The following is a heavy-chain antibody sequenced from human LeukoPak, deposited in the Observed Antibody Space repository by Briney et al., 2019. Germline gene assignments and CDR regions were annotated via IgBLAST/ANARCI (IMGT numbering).Heavy chain of an antibody. CDR2: LSFDGKGK. Sequence: GGSLRLSCAASGFTFQDYSMHWVRQAPGKGLEWMTVLSFDGKGKFYADSVKGRFTVSRDTSKNTLFLDMNNVTVEDTAVYYCGAGNPDYWGRGTLVTVYS. J-gene: IGHJ4*02. D-gene: IGHD1-14*01. CDR3: GAGNPDY. CDR1: GFTFQDYS. V-gene: IGHV3-30*01.